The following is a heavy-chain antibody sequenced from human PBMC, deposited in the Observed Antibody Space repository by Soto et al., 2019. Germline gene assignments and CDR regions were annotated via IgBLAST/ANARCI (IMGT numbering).Heavy chain of an antibody. D-gene: IGHD1-1*01. Sequence: PSATLSLTCAVSGYSINSGYYWGWIRQPPGKGLEWIGSVFHSGTTYSNPSLKTRLTISVDTSKNEISLDLNAVTAADTAVYYCVRDGTKTLRDWFDPWGQGISVTVS. CDR1: GYSINSGYY. CDR2: VFHSGTT. CDR3: VRDGTKTLRDWFDP. J-gene: IGHJ5*02. V-gene: IGHV4-38-2*01.